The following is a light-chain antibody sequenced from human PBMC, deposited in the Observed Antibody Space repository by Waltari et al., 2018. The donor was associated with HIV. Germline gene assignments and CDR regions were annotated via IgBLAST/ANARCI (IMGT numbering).Light chain of an antibody. J-gene: IGLJ2*01. Sequence: QSALTQPASVSASPGQSITISCTGTSSDVGSYNLVSWYQQHPGKAPKLIIYEVSKRPSGVSTRFSGSKSGNTASLTISGLQAEDEADYYCCSYAGSSTYVVFGGGTKLTVL. CDR3: CSYAGSSTYVV. CDR2: EVS. V-gene: IGLV2-23*02. CDR1: SSDVGSYNL.